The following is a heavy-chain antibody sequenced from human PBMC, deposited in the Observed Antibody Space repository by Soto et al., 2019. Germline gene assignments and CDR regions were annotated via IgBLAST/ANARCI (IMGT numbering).Heavy chain of an antibody. CDR1: GFTFSSYA. V-gene: IGHV3-23*01. D-gene: IGHD2-15*01. CDR2: ISGSGGST. Sequence: GGSLRLSCAASGFTFSSYAMSWVRQAPGKGLEWVSAISGSGGSTYYADSVKGRFTISRDNSKNTLYLQMNSLTVEDTATYYCVRDGGGSFFPFDLWGQGTMVTVSS. CDR3: VRDGGGSFFPFDL. J-gene: IGHJ4*02.